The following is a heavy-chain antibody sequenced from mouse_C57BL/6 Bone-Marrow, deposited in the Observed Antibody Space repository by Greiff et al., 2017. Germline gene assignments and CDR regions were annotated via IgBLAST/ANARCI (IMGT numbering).Heavy chain of an antibody. CDR1: GFTFSNYW. Sequence: EVKLEESGGGLVQPGGSMKLSCVASGFTFSNYWMNWVRQSPEKGLEWVAQIRLKSDNYATHYAESVKGRFTISRDDSKSSVYLQMNNLRAEDTGIYYCTGQDYGSSPFDYWGQGTTLTVSS. CDR2: IRLKSDNYAT. CDR3: TGQDYGSSPFDY. V-gene: IGHV6-3*01. D-gene: IGHD1-1*01. J-gene: IGHJ2*01.